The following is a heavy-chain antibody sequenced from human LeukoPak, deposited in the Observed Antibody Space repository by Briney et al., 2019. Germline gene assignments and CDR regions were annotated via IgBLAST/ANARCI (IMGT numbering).Heavy chain of an antibody. CDR3: ARVKFYGDYPFFQH. D-gene: IGHD4-17*01. V-gene: IGHV1-18*01. Sequence: ASVKVSCKASGYTSTSYGISWVRQAPGQGLEWMGWISAYNGNTNYAQKLQGRVTMTTDTSTSTAYMELRSLRSDDTAVYYCARVKFYGDYPFFQHWGQGTLVTVSS. J-gene: IGHJ1*01. CDR1: GYTSTSYG. CDR2: ISAYNGNT.